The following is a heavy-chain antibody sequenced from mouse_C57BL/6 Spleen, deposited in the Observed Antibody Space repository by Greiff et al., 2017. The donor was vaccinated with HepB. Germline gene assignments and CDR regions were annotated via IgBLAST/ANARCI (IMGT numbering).Heavy chain of an antibody. Sequence: DVMLVESGGGLVKPGGSLKLSCAASGFTFSSYAMSWVRQTPEKRLEWVATISDGGSYTYYPDNVKGRFTISRDNAKNNLYLQMSHLKSEDTAMYYCAREIWDYYGSSYDYRGQGTTLTVSS. CDR3: AREIWDYYGSSYDY. V-gene: IGHV5-4*01. CDR1: GFTFSSYA. D-gene: IGHD1-1*01. J-gene: IGHJ2*01. CDR2: ISDGGSYT.